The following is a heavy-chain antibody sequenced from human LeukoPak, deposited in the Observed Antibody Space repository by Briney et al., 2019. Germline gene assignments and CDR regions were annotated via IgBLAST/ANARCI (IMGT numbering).Heavy chain of an antibody. J-gene: IGHJ4*02. CDR1: GFTFSNAW. Sequence: GGSLRLSCAASGFTFSNAWMSWVRQAPGKGLEWVGRIRSKIDGGATDYAAPVKGRFTISRDDSKNTLYLQINSLKIEDTAMYYCYTSITDYWGQGTLVTVSS. CDR2: IRSKIDGGAT. V-gene: IGHV3-15*01. CDR3: YTSITDY. D-gene: IGHD2-21*01.